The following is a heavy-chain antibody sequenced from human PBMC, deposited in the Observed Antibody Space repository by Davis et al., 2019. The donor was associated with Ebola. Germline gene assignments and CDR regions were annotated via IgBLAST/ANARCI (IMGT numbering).Heavy chain of an antibody. Sequence: GGSLRLSCAASGFTVSSSYMNWVRQAPGKGLEWVSSISSSSSYIYYADSVKGRFTISRDNAKNSLYLQMNSLRAEDTAVYYCAREEGGYCSSTSCYVFDYWGQGTLVTVSS. CDR1: GFTVSSSY. CDR2: ISSSSSYI. V-gene: IGHV3-21*01. CDR3: AREEGGYCSSTSCYVFDY. J-gene: IGHJ4*02. D-gene: IGHD2-2*01.